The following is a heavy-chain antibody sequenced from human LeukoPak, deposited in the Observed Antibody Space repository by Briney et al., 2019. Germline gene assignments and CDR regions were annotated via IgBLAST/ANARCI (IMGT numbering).Heavy chain of an antibody. CDR3: ARDPAFAVATFFDY. J-gene: IGHJ4*02. CDR2: IYSCCST. Sequence: FTVXSXYXXXVRQAPXKGLXXXXVIYSCCSTYSADSVKGRFTISRDNSKNTLYLQMNSLRAEDTAVYYCARDPAFAVATFFDYWGQGTLVTVSS. D-gene: IGHD5-12*01. V-gene: IGHV3-66*03. CDR1: FTVXSXY.